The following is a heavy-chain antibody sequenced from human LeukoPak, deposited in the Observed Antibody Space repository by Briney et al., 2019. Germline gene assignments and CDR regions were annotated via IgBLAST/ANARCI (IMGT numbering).Heavy chain of an antibody. CDR3: ARAVYYYDSSGYRFDY. V-gene: IGHV3-53*01. J-gene: IGHJ4*02. CDR1: GFTVSSNY. D-gene: IGHD3-22*01. CDR2: IYSGGST. Sequence: PGGSLRLSCAASGFTVSSNYMSWVRQAPGKGLEWVSVIYSGGSTYYADSVKGRFTISRDNSKNTLYLQMNSLRAEDTAVYYCARAVYYYDSSGYRFDYWGQGTLVTVSS.